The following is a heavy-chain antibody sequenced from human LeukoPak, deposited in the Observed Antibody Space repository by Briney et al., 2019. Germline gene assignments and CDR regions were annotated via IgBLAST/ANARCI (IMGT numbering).Heavy chain of an antibody. Sequence: GGSLRLSCAASGFTFSTYWMTWVRQAPGKGLEWVANIKQDGSEKNYADSVKGRFSISRDNSKNTLDLQMNSLRAEDTAVYYCARGSGYNYGNFDYWGQGTLVTVSS. J-gene: IGHJ4*02. CDR2: IKQDGSEK. CDR1: GFTFSTYW. D-gene: IGHD5-18*01. V-gene: IGHV3-7*01. CDR3: ARGSGYNYGNFDY.